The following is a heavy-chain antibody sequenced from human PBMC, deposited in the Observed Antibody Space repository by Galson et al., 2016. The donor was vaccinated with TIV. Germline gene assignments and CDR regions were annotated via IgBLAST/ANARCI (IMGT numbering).Heavy chain of an antibody. CDR1: GFTFSDYY. D-gene: IGHD3-3*01. J-gene: IGHJ6*02. CDR2: IGSSGRII. CDR3: ATTWYDFWSDRSAMDV. V-gene: IGHV3-11*01. Sequence: SLRLSCAASGFTFSDYYMSWIRQAPGKGLEWISYIGSSGRIIYYADSVKGRFTISRDNAKSSLYLQMNSLRVADTAVYYCATTWYDFWSDRSAMDVWGQGTTVTVSS.